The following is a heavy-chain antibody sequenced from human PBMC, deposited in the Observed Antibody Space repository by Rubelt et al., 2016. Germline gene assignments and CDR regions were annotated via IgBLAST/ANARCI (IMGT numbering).Heavy chain of an antibody. CDR1: GFTFDDYA. CDR2: ISWNSGSI. J-gene: IGHJ4*02. V-gene: IGHV3-9*01. D-gene: IGHD6-19*01. Sequence: EVQLVESGGGLVQPGRSLRLSCAASGFTFDDYAMHWVRQAPGKGLEWVSGISWNSGSIGYADFLKGRFTISREKAKKSLYRQMNSLRAEDTAVYYWARETSSGWYYFDYWGQGTLVTVSS. CDR3: ARETSSGWYYFDY.